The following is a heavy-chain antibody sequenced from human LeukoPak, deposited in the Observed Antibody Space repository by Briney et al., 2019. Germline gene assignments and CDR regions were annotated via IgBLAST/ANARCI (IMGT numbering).Heavy chain of an antibody. Sequence: SGPTLVHPTQTRTLPCTFSGYSLPTSGRCGTWIRQPPGRAREWLARLDWDDYKYYNISLRTELTIPKANSRNQVVLTMTNMDPVDTAKYYCARVGPGALVGAHFDSWGQGGMVTVSS. D-gene: IGHD1-26*01. J-gene: IGHJ4*02. V-gene: IGHV2-70*11. CDR3: ARVGPGALVGAHFDS. CDR1: GYSLPTSGRC. CDR2: LDWDDYK.